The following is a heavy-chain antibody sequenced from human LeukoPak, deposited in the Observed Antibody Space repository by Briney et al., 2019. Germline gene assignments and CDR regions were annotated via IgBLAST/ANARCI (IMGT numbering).Heavy chain of an antibody. J-gene: IGHJ6*02. D-gene: IGHD1-26*01. CDR3: ARDRGSGTKDYYGMDV. V-gene: IGHV3-48*01. CDR1: GFTFSSYS. CDR2: ISSSSSTI. Sequence: GGSLRLSCAASGFTFSSYSMNWVRQAPGKGLEWVSYISSSSSTIYYADPVKGRFTISRDNSKNTLYLQMNSLRAEDTAVYYCARDRGSGTKDYYGMDVWGQGTTVTVSS.